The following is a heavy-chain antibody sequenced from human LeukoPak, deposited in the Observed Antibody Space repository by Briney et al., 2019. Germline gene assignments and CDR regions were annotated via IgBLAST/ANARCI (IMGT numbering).Heavy chain of an antibody. Sequence: GGSLRLSCTASGFTFGTYAMSWVRQAPGKGLEWVTYTSSGGSIKSYADSVKGRFSISRDSAKNSLYLEMNSLRAEDTAVYYCARVVRGGNSGYAFDIWGQGTMVTVSS. J-gene: IGHJ3*02. D-gene: IGHD4-23*01. V-gene: IGHV3-48*01. CDR3: ARVVRGGNSGYAFDI. CDR1: GFTFGTYA. CDR2: TSSGGSIK.